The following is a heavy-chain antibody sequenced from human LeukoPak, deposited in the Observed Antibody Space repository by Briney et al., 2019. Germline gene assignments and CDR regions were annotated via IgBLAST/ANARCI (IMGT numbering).Heavy chain of an antibody. CDR1: GYTFTSYD. J-gene: IGHJ4*02. Sequence: ASVKVSCKASGYTFTSYDINWVRQATGQGLEWMGGIIPIFGTANYAQKFQGRVTITADESTSTAYMELSSLRSEDTAVYYCARGPSGGTFDYWGQGTLVTVSS. CDR3: ARGPSGGTFDY. V-gene: IGHV1-69*13. D-gene: IGHD1-1*01. CDR2: IIPIFGTA.